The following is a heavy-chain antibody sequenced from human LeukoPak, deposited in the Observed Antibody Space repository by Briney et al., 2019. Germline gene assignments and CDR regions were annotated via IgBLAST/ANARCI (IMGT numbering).Heavy chain of an antibody. CDR3: ATDGPPYNWYAFYYYYGMDV. J-gene: IGHJ6*02. CDR2: FDPEDGET. D-gene: IGHD1-1*01. Sequence: ASVKVSCKVSGYTLTELSMHWVRQAPGKGLEWMGGFDPEDGETIYAQKFQGRVTMTGDTSTDTAYMELSSLRSEDTAVYYCATDGPPYNWYAFYYYYGMDVWGQGTTVTVSS. V-gene: IGHV1-24*01. CDR1: GYTLTELS.